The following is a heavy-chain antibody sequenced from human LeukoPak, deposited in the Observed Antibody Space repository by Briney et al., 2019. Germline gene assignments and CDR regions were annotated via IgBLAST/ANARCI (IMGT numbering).Heavy chain of an antibody. D-gene: IGHD2-15*01. Sequence: ASVKVSCKTSGYTFTSYGISWVRQAPGQGLEWMGWISAYNGNTNYAQKLQGRVTMTTDTSTSTAYMELRSLRSDDTAVYYCARSLYCSGGSCYSFGYWGQGTLVTVSS. CDR3: ARSLYCSGGSCYSFGY. CDR2: ISAYNGNT. V-gene: IGHV1-18*01. J-gene: IGHJ4*02. CDR1: GYTFTSYG.